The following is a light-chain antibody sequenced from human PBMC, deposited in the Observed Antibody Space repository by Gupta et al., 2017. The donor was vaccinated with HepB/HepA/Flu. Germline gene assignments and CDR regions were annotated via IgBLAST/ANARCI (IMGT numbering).Light chain of an antibody. J-gene: IGKJ3*01. CDR1: QGISRW. CDR2: AAS. CDR3: QQANSFPVT. V-gene: IGKV1D-12*01. Sequence: DIHMTQSPSSVSASVGDRVTITCRASQGISRWLDWYQQIPVNAPKLLIYAASSVQSGVPSRFSGSGSGTDFTLTISSRQPEDFATYYCQQANSFPVTFGHGTKVDIK.